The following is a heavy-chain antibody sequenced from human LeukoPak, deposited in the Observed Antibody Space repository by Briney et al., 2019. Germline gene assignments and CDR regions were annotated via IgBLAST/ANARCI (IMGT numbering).Heavy chain of an antibody. CDR1: GYTFTSYG. CDR2: ISAYNGNT. D-gene: IGHD2-2*01. Sequence: ASVKVSCKASGYTFTSYGISWVRQAPGQGLEWMGWISAYNGNTNYAQKLQGRVTMTTDTSTSTAYMELRSLRSDDTAVYYCARADCSSTSCYVYNWFDPWGQGTLVTVSS. V-gene: IGHV1-18*01. CDR3: ARADCSSTSCYVYNWFDP. J-gene: IGHJ5*02.